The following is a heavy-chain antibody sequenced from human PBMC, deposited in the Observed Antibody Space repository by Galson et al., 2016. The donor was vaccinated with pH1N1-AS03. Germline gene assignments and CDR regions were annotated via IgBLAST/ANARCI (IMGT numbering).Heavy chain of an antibody. Sequence: SGAEVKKPGDSLTISCQASGYIFTSFWIGWVRRMPGKGLEWMGIIYPDDSDTRYSPSFQGQVTISADKSITTAYLQWTSLKASDTAIYYCAKRYGYYFDYWGQGTPVTASS. CDR3: AKRYGYYFDY. CDR1: GYIFTSFW. CDR2: IYPDDSDT. J-gene: IGHJ4*02. V-gene: IGHV5-51*01. D-gene: IGHD2-15*01.